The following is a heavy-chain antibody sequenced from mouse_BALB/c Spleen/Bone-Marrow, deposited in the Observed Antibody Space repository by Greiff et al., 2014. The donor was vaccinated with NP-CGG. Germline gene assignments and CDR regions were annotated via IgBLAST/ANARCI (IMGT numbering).Heavy chain of an antibody. CDR3: ARWEYYAMDY. CDR1: GFNIKDTY. CDR2: IDPANGNT. Sequence: VQLQQSGAELVKPGASVKLSCTASGFNIKDTYMHWVKQMPEQGLEWIGRIDPANGNTKYDPKFQGKATITADTSSNTAYLQLSSLTSEDTAVYYCARWEYYAMDYWGQGTSVTVSS. D-gene: IGHD4-1*01. J-gene: IGHJ4*01. V-gene: IGHV14-3*02.